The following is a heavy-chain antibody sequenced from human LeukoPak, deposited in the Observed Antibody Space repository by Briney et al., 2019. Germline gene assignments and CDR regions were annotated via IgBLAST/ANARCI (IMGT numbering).Heavy chain of an antibody. J-gene: IGHJ4*02. D-gene: IGHD4-17*01. CDR1: GFTFSDYY. Sequence: GGSLRLSCAASGFTFSDYYMSWIRQAPGKGLEWVSYISSSGSTIYYADSVKGRFTISRDNSKNTLYLQMNSLRAEDTAVYYCAKDKQPDYGDCVVDYWGQGTLVTVSS. CDR2: ISSSGSTI. CDR3: AKDKQPDYGDCVVDY. V-gene: IGHV3-11*01.